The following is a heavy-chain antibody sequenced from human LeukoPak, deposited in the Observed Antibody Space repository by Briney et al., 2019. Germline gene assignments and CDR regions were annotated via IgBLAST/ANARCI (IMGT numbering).Heavy chain of an antibody. J-gene: IGHJ3*02. V-gene: IGHV4-34*01. CDR3: AREVIGSYGRKWAFDI. D-gene: IGHD1-26*01. Sequence: PSETLSLTCAVYGGSFSGYYWSWIRQPPGKGLEWIGEINHSGSTNYNPSLKSRVTISVDTSKNQFSLKLSSVTAADTAVYYCAREVIGSYGRKWAFDIWGQGTMVTVSS. CDR2: INHSGST. CDR1: GGSFSGYY.